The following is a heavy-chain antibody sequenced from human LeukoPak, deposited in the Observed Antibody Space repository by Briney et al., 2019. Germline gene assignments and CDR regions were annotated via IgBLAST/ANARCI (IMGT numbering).Heavy chain of an antibody. CDR1: GFSAGSYE. V-gene: IGHV3-48*03. CDR2: IGPGDRTL. CDR3: AREGITGHSGYDAFDI. D-gene: IGHD5-12*01. J-gene: IGHJ3*02. Sequence: GGSLRLSCAPSGFSAGSYEMNWVRQAPGKGREWLSNIGPGDRTLYNADAVQGRFTISRDNAKNSVYLQMKSLRAEDTGVYYCAREGITGHSGYDAFDIWGQGTVVTVSS.